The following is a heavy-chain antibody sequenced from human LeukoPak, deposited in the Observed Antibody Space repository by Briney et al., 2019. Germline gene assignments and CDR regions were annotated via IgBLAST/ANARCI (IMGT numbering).Heavy chain of an antibody. CDR3: AKTGSGYYYFDY. CDR1: GFTFSSYA. Sequence: PGGSLRLSCAASGFTFSSYAMSWVRQAPGKGLEWVSAISGSGGSTDYADSVKGRFTISRDNTKNTLYLQMNSLRAEDTAVYYCAKTGSGYYYFDYWGRGTLVTVSS. J-gene: IGHJ4*02. V-gene: IGHV3-23*01. CDR2: ISGSGGST. D-gene: IGHD5-12*01.